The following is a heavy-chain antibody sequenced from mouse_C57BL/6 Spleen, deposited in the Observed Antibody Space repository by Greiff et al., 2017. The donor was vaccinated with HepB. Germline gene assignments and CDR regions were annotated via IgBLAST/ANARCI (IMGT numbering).Heavy chain of an antibody. CDR3: ASFYGSSSYYFDD. V-gene: IGHV1-66*01. J-gene: IGHJ2*01. CDR1: GYSFTSYY. D-gene: IGHD1-1*01. Sequence: QVQLQQSGPELVKPGASVKISCKASGYSFTSYYIHWVKQRPGQGLEWIGWIYPGSGNTKYNEKFKGKATLTADTSSSTAYMQLSSLTSEDSAVYYCASFYGSSSYYFDDWGQGTTLTVSS. CDR2: IYPGSGNT.